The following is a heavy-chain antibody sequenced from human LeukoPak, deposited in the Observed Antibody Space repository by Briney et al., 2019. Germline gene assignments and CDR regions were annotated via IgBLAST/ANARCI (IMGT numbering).Heavy chain of an antibody. V-gene: IGHV1-18*01. J-gene: IGHJ4*02. CDR2: INPYNGNT. CDR3: ARGPRYDYDSSVYYFEF. D-gene: IGHD3-22*01. Sequence: GASVKVSCKASGYTCSSYGISWVRQAPGQGLEWVGRINPYNGNTKYVQKFYDRVSMTTDTSTSTAYMELRRLRSGDTAMYYCARGPRYDYDSSVYYFEFWGQGTLVTVSS. CDR1: GYTCSSYG.